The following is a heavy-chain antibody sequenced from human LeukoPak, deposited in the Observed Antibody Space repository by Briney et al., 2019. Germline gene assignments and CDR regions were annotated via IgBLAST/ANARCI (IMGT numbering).Heavy chain of an antibody. Sequence: GGSLRLSCAASGFTFSSYWMSWVRQAPGKGLEWVANIKQDGSEKYYVDSVKGRFTISRDNAKNSLYLQMNSLRAEDTAVYYCARVAVVVAATWFDPWGQGTLVTVSS. J-gene: IGHJ5*02. CDR3: ARVAVVVAATWFDP. V-gene: IGHV3-7*03. CDR1: GFTFSSYW. D-gene: IGHD2-15*01. CDR2: IKQDGSEK.